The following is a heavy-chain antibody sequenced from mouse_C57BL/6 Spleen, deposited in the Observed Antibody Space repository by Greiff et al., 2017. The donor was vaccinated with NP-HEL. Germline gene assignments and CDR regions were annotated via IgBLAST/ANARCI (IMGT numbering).Heavy chain of an antibody. CDR2: IYPRSGNT. CDR3: ADHIGDYAMDY. V-gene: IGHV1-81*01. J-gene: IGHJ4*01. D-gene: IGHD2-14*01. Sequence: QVQLKESGAELARPGASVKLSCKASGYTFTSYGISWVKQRTGQGLEWIGEIYPRSGNTYYNEKFKGKATLTADKSSSTAYMELRSLTSEDSAVYFCADHIGDYAMDYWGQGTSVTVSS. CDR1: GYTFTSYG.